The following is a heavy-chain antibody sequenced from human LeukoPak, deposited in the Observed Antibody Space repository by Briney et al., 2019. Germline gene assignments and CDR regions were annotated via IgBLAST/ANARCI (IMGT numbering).Heavy chain of an antibody. V-gene: IGHV3-23*01. D-gene: IGHD4-17*01. J-gene: IGHJ4*02. CDR3: AKRRTTVITMDYFDY. Sequence: GGSLRLSCAASGFTFSNYAMSWVRQAPGKGLEWVSGISGGAGTPYYADSVKGRFTISRDNSKNTLYLQMSSLRADETAVYYCAKRRTTVITMDYFDYWGQGTLVTVSS. CDR2: ISGGAGTP. CDR1: GFTFSNYA.